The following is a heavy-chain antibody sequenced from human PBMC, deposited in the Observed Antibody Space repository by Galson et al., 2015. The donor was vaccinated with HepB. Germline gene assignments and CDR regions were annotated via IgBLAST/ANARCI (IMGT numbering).Heavy chain of an antibody. D-gene: IGHD1-14*01. Sequence: SLRLSCAASGFTFSSYGMHWVRQAPGKGLEWVAGIWYDGSNKYYADAVKGRFTISRDNSKNTLYLQMNSLRAEDTAVYYCARDNHRYYGMDVWGQGTTVTVSS. CDR1: GFTFSSYG. J-gene: IGHJ6*02. V-gene: IGHV3-33*01. CDR2: IWYDGSNK. CDR3: ARDNHRYYGMDV.